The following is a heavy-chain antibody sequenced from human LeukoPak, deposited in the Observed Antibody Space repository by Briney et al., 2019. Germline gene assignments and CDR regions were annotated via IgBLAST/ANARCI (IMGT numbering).Heavy chain of an antibody. CDR3: ARAPDTAMPFDY. CDR2: INHSGST. V-gene: IGHV4-34*01. J-gene: IGHJ4*02. CDR1: GGSFSGYY. D-gene: IGHD5-18*01. Sequence: SETLSLTCAVYGGSFSGYYWSWIRQPPGKGLEWIGEINHSGSTNYNPSLKSRVTISVDTSKNQFSLKLSSVTAADTAVYYCARAPDTAMPFDYWGQGTLVTVSP.